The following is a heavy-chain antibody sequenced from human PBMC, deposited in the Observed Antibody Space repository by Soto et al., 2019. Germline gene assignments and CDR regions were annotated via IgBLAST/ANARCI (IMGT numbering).Heavy chain of an antibody. J-gene: IGHJ4*02. CDR2: IYSGGST. V-gene: IGHV3-53*04. CDR3: ARSPIPGYSSGWYPFFDY. D-gene: IGHD6-19*01. Sequence: GGSLRLSCAASGFTVSSNYMSWVRQAPGKGLEWVSVIYSGGSTYYADSVKGRFTISRHNSKNTLYLQMNSLRAEDTAVYYCARSPIPGYSSGWYPFFDYWGQGTLVTVSS. CDR1: GFTVSSNY.